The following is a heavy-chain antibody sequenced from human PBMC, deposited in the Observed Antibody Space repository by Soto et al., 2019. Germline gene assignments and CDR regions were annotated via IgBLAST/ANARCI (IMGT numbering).Heavy chain of an antibody. D-gene: IGHD1-26*01. CDR2: ISYDGSNK. V-gene: IGHV3-30-3*01. CDR3: ARTPRGQWELPYYPYGMDV. J-gene: IGHJ6*02. Sequence: GGSLRLCCAASGFTFSSYAMHWVRQAPGKGLEWVAVISYDGSNKYYADSVKGRFTISRDNSKNTLYLQMNSLRAEDTAVYFCARTPRGQWELPYYPYGMDVWGQGTTVTVSS. CDR1: GFTFSSYA.